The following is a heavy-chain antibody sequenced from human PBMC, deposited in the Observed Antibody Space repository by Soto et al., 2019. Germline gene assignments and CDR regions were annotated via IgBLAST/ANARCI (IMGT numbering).Heavy chain of an antibody. D-gene: IGHD6-13*01. J-gene: IGHJ4*02. Sequence: QVQLVQSGAEVKEPGSSVKVSCKASGDLFNNHAFNWVRQAPGQGLEWMGRISPLFSTTNYAQKFQGRVTIGAEELTTFVYLEVNNLESDDTAMYSCAASPPIAAAGYFKFWGQGPLVTVSP. CDR2: ISPLFSTT. CDR1: GDLFNNHA. V-gene: IGHV1-69*01. CDR3: AASPPIAAAGYFKF.